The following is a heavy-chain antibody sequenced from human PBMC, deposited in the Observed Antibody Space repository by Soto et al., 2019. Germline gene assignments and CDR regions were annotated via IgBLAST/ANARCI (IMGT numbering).Heavy chain of an antibody. CDR1: GFTFDDYG. D-gene: IGHD6-13*01. V-gene: IGHV3-20*01. CDR2: INWNGGST. CDR3: AREQSRSYYYYFYMDV. J-gene: IGHJ6*03. Sequence: EVQLVESGGGVVRPGGSLRLSCAASGFTFDDYGMSWVRQAPGKGLEWVPGINWNGGSTGYEDTVKGRFTISRDYAKNSLYLQKNSLRAEDTALYHCAREQSRSYYYYFYMDVWGKGTTVTVSS.